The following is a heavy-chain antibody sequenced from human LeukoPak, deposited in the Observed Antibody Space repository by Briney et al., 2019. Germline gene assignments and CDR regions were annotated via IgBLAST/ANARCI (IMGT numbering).Heavy chain of an antibody. Sequence: GGSLRLSCAASGFTFSTYSMNWVRQAPGKGLEWVGRIKSKTDGGTTDYAAPVKGRFTISRDDSKNTLYLQMNSLKTEDTAVYYCTTVSGIVLMVYVDYWGQGTLVTVSS. J-gene: IGHJ4*02. CDR3: TTVSGIVLMVYVDY. D-gene: IGHD2-8*01. CDR1: GFTFSTYS. CDR2: IKSKTDGGTT. V-gene: IGHV3-15*01.